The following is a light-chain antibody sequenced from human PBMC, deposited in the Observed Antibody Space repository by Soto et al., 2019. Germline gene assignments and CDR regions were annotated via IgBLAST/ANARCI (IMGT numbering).Light chain of an antibody. Sequence: QSVLTQPPSVSGAPGQRVTISCTGSRSNIGADYEVHWYQQLPGTAPKLLIYGNTNRPSGVPDRFSGSKSGASASLAITGLQAEDEADYYCQSYDNSLSGSYVFGTGTQLTVL. CDR2: GNT. CDR3: QSYDNSLSGSYV. V-gene: IGLV1-40*01. CDR1: RSNIGADYE. J-gene: IGLJ1*01.